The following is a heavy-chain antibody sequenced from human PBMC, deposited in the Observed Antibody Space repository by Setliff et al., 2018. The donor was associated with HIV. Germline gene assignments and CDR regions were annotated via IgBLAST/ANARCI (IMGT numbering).Heavy chain of an antibody. J-gene: IGHJ6*03. Sequence: ASVKVSCKASGYSLSTYAISWVRQAPGQGLEWMGWIDSNNGNRNFAQKFRGRVTMTTDISTNTAYMEVRSLSFDDTAVYYCVRLTADRTDYYYYMDVWGKGTTVTVSS. V-gene: IGHV1-18*01. CDR1: GYSLSTYA. CDR2: IDSNNGNR. CDR3: VRLTADRTDYYYYMDV. D-gene: IGHD2-21*02.